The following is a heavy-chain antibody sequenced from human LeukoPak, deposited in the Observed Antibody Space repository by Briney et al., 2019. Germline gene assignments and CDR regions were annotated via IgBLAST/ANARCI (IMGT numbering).Heavy chain of an antibody. Sequence: ASVKVSCKASGYTFTSYDISWVRQATGQGLEWMGWMNPNSGNTGYAQKLQGRVTMTRNTSISTAYMELSSLRSEDTAVYYCARVIWGPVDYYYMDVWGKGTTVTVSS. D-gene: IGHD3-16*01. J-gene: IGHJ6*03. CDR3: ARVIWGPVDYYYMDV. CDR2: MNPNSGNT. V-gene: IGHV1-8*01. CDR1: GYTFTSYD.